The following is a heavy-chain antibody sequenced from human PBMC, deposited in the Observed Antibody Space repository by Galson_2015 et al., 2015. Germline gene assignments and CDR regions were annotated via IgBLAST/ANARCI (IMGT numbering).Heavy chain of an antibody. D-gene: IGHD3-16*01. CDR1: GFSVSTNY. CDR3: ARDSSYPVYFNS. CDR2: VYSGGST. Sequence: SLRLSCAASGFSVSTNYMSWVRQAPGKGLEWVSVVYSGGSTSYADSVKGRFTISRDKSKNTLYLQMNSLRAEDTAVYYCARDSSYPVYFNSWGQGTLVTVSS. V-gene: IGHV3-53*01. J-gene: IGHJ4*02.